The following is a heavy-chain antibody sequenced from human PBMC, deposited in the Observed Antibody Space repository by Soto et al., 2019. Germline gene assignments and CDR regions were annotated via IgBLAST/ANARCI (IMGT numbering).Heavy chain of an antibody. CDR3: ARDQGAYAEHFQH. CDR1: GFTFSSYG. CDR2: IWYDGSNK. Sequence: QVQLVESGGGVVQPGRSLRLSCAASGFTFSSYGMHWVRQAPGKGLEWVALIWYDGSNKYYADSVKGRFTISRDNSKNTLDLQMNRLRAADTAGYYCARDQGAYAEHFQHWGQGTLVTVSS. V-gene: IGHV3-33*01. D-gene: IGHD1-26*01. J-gene: IGHJ1*01.